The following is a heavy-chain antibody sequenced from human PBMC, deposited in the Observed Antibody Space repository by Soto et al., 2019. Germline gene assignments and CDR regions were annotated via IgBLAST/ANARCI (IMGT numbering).Heavy chain of an antibody. D-gene: IGHD3-16*02. CDR1: GFTFSSYE. Sequence: GGSLRLSSAASGFTFSSYEMNWVRQAPGKGLEWVSYISSSGSTIYDAYAVRGRFSISRENAKNSLYLQMNSVRAEDTAVYYCARQAGSLPFDSGGQGTLVTVSS. CDR3: ARQAGSLPFDS. J-gene: IGHJ5*01. V-gene: IGHV3-48*03. CDR2: ISSSGSTI.